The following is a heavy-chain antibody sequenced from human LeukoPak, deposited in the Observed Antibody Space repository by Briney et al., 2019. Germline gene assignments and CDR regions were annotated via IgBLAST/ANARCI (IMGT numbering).Heavy chain of an antibody. J-gene: IGHJ6*03. CDR1: GFTVSSNY. CDR3: AREAATPGYYYYYMDV. CDR2: IYSGGST. Sequence: GGSLRLSCAASGFTVSSNYMSWVRQAPGKGLEWVSVIYSGGSTYYADSVKGRFTISRDNSKNTLYLQMNSLRAEDTAVYYCAREAATPGYYYYYMDVWGQGTLVTVSS. D-gene: IGHD2-15*01. V-gene: IGHV3-53*01.